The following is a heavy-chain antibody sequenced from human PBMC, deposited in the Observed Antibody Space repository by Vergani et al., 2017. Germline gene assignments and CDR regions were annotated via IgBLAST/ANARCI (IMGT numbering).Heavy chain of an antibody. V-gene: IGHV4-38-2*02. CDR2: IYHSGST. CDR1: GFTFSACP. D-gene: IGHD3-3*01. Sequence: VQLLQSGGGVIQPGGSVRLSCAASGFTFSACPMTWVRQAPGKGLEWIGSIYHSGSTYYNPSLKSRVTISVDTSKNQFSLKLSSVTAADTAVYYCAREPPYYDFWSGYYTFPLWGQGTLVTVSS. J-gene: IGHJ4*02. CDR3: AREPPYYDFWSGYYTFPL.